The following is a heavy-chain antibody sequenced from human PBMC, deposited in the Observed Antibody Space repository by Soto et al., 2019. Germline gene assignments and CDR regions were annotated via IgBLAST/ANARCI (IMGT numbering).Heavy chain of an antibody. D-gene: IGHD2-21*02. V-gene: IGHV3-23*01. CDR2: ISGGGGNT. CDR1: GFTFGNYG. CDR3: AKGFIVVVTVLRPDDAFDV. J-gene: IGHJ3*01. Sequence: DVQLLESGGGLVQPGGSLRLSCATSGFTFGNYGMNWVRQAPGKGLDWVSGISGGGGNTYYADSVKGRFTISRDPSKNTVFLEMNSLRAEDTAVYYCAKGFIVVVTVLRPDDAFDVWGQGTLVTVSS.